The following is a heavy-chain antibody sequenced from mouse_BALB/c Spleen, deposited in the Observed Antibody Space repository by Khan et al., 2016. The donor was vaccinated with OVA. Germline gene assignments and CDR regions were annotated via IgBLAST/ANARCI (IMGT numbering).Heavy chain of an antibody. Sequence: EVQLQESGPELVKPGASVKISCKASGYSFTGYFMNWVMQSHGKSLEWIGRLNPHIGETFYNQKFKDKATLTVDESSSTAHMELRSLASEDSAVYYCARIYRSDFDYWGQGTTLTVSS. CDR3: ARIYRSDFDY. V-gene: IGHV1-20*02. D-gene: IGHD1-1*01. CDR1: GYSFTGYF. J-gene: IGHJ2*01. CDR2: LNPHIGET.